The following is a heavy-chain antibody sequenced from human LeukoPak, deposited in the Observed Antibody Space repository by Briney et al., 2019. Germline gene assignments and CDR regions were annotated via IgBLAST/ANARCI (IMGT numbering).Heavy chain of an antibody. CDR2: IKEDGSEE. V-gene: IGHV3-7*01. CDR1: GFTFSWYW. CDR3: AREDHSNYNY. D-gene: IGHD4-11*01. J-gene: IGHJ4*02. Sequence: GSLRLSCAASGFTFSWYWMNWVRQAPGKGLEWVANIKEDGSEEYYVDSVKGRFTISRDNAKNSLYLQLNSLRAEDTAVYYCAREDHSNYNYWGQGTLVTVSS.